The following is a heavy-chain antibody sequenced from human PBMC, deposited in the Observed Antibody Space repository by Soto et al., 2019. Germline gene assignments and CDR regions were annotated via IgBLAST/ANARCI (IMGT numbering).Heavy chain of an antibody. CDR2: IRSKAYGGTT. CDR1: GFTFGDYA. CDR3: TRDSGIYDFWSGYYNDYYYGMDV. Sequence: GGSLRLSCTASGFTFGDYAMSWFRQAPGKGLEWVGFIRSKAYGGTTEYAASVKGRFTISRDDSKSIAYLQMNSLKTEDTAVYYCTRDSGIYDFWSGYYNDYYYGMDVWGQGTTVTVSS. D-gene: IGHD3-3*01. J-gene: IGHJ6*02. V-gene: IGHV3-49*03.